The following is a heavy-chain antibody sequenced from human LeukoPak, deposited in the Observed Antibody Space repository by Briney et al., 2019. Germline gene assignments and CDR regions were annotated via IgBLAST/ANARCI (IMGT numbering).Heavy chain of an antibody. CDR2: INPNSGGT. CDR1: GYTFTGYY. J-gene: IGHJ6*03. CDR3: AADVARDYYYYYYMDV. V-gene: IGHV1-2*02. D-gene: IGHD5-12*01. Sequence: ASVKVSCKASGYTFTGYYMHWVRQAPGQGLEWMGWINPNSGGTNYAQKFQGRVTMTRDTSISTAYMELSRLRSDDTAVYYCAADVARDYYYYYYMDVWGKGTTVTVSS.